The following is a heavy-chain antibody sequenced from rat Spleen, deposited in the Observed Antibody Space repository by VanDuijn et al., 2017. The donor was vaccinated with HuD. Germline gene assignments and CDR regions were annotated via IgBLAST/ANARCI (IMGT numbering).Heavy chain of an antibody. CDR1: GFTFSDYA. CDR3: TTVGTGYGDGMDA. V-gene: IGHV5-17*01. Sequence: EVQLVESGGGLVQPGRSLKFSCAASGFTFSDYAMAWVRQAPKKGLEWVATIIYDGSSTYYRDSVRGRFSISSDNAKTTLYLQMDSLRSEDTATYYCTTVGTGYGDGMDAWGQGASVTVSS. D-gene: IGHD1-4*01. J-gene: IGHJ4*01. CDR2: IIYDGSST.